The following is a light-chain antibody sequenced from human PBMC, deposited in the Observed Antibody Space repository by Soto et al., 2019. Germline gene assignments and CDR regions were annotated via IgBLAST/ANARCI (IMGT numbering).Light chain of an antibody. CDR3: QSYDNILSGPL. CDR2: EGS. J-gene: IGLJ3*02. Sequence: QSALTQPASVSGSPGQSITISCTGTSSDVGSYNLVSWYQQHPGKAPKLMIYEGSKRPSGVSNRFSGSKSGNTASLTISGLRAEDEGDYYCQSYDNILSGPLFGGGTQLTVL. V-gene: IGLV2-23*01. CDR1: SSDVGSYNL.